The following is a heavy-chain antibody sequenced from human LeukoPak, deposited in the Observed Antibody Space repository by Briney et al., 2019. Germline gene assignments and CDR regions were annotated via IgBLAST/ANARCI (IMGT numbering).Heavy chain of an antibody. CDR1: GGTFSSYA. CDR3: ARNRGIVVVITTWGAFDI. J-gene: IGHJ3*02. D-gene: IGHD3-22*01. V-gene: IGHV1-69*04. CDR2: IIPILGIA. Sequence: ASVKVSCKASGGTFSSYAISWARQAPGQGLEWMGRIIPILGIANYAQKFQGRVTITADKSTSTAYMELSSLRSEDTAVYYCARNRGIVVVITTWGAFDIWGQGTMVTVSS.